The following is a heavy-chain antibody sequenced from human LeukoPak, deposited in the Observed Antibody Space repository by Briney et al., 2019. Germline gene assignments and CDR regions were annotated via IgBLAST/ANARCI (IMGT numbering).Heavy chain of an antibody. V-gene: IGHV3-7*01. CDR3: ARVRYSYGSPFDY. J-gene: IGHJ4*02. CDR1: GFTFSSYW. D-gene: IGHD5-18*01. Sequence: GGSLRLSCAASGFTFSSYWMSWVRQAPGRGPEWVANIKQDGSEKYYVDSVKGRFTISRDNAKNSLYLQMNSLIAEDTAVYYCARVRYSYGSPFDYWGQGTLVTVSS. CDR2: IKQDGSEK.